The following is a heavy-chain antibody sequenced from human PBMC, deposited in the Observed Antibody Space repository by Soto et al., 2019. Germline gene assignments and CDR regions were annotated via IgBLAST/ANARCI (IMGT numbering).Heavy chain of an antibody. CDR2: IYPGDSDT. V-gene: IGHV5-51*01. Sequence: GESLKISCKGSGYDFTHYWIAWVRQTPGKGLEWMGVIYPGDSDTKYSPSFQGQVTISADKSIDTAYLQRSSLKASDTAMYYCARGGSSWYGLHYYYGMDVWGQGTTVTVSS. J-gene: IGHJ6*02. D-gene: IGHD6-13*01. CDR3: ARGGSSWYGLHYYYGMDV. CDR1: GYDFTHYW.